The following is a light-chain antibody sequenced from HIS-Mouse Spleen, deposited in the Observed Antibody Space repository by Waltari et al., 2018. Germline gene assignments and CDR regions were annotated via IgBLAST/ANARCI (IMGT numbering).Light chain of an antibody. CDR1: QGISSY. CDR3: QQYYSYPYT. CDR2: AAS. V-gene: IGKV1-8*01. J-gene: IGKJ2*01. Sequence: AIRMSQYPSSLSASTGDSVTITCRASQGISSYLAWYQQKPGKAPKLLIYAASTLQSGVPSRFSGSGSGTDFTLTISCLQSEDFATYYCQQYYSYPYTFGQGTKLDIK.